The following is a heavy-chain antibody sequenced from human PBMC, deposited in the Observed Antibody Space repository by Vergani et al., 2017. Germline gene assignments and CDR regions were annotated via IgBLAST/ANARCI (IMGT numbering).Heavy chain of an antibody. CDR1: GFTFSSFA. J-gene: IGHJ4*02. CDR2: SSGSGSYI. V-gene: IGHV3-21*01. D-gene: IGHD3-22*01. CDR3: ATDVGSTDIFDSSGYERPYYFDY. Sequence: VQLVEAGGGLVKPGGSVRLSCSASGFTFSSFAMIWVRQAPGKGLEWVSFTSSGSGSYIYLADSMKGRFTISRDNAKNSLFLQMSSLRADDSAVYYCATDVGSTDIFDSSGYERPYYFDYWGQGTLVTVSS.